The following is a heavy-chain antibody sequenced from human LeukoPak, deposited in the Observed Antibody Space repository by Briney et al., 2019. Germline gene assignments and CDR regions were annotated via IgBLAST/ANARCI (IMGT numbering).Heavy chain of an antibody. D-gene: IGHD3-16*01. J-gene: IGHJ4*02. V-gene: IGHV4-61*09. CDR3: ARGVSGSYFDY. CDR2: IYTSGST. CDR1: GGSFSSDTSY. Sequence: SQTLSLTCTVSGGSFSSDTSYWSWIRQPAGKGLEWIGHIYTSGSTNYDPSLESRVTISVDTSKDQFSLKLSSVTAADTAVYYCARGVSGSYFDYWGQGTLVTVSS.